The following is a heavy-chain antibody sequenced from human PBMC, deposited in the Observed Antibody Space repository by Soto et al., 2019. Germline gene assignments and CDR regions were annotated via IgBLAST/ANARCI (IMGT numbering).Heavy chain of an antibody. CDR1: GGSISSYY. CDR2: IYTSGST. V-gene: IGHV4-4*07. CDR3: ASTNYYDSSGYYYPVEY. Sequence: SETLSLTCTVSGGSISSYYWSWIRQPAGKGLEWIGRIYTSGSTNYNPSLKSRVTMSVDTSKNQFPLKLSSVTAADTAVYYCASTNYYDSSGYYYPVEYWGQGTLVTVSS. D-gene: IGHD3-22*01. J-gene: IGHJ4*02.